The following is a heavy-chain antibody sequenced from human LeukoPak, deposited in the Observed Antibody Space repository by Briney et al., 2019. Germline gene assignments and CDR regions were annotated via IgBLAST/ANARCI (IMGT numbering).Heavy chain of an antibody. D-gene: IGHD5-18*01. V-gene: IGHV1-46*01. J-gene: IGHJ4*02. CDR2: INPSGGST. CDR1: GYTFTSYY. Sequence: ASVKVSCKASGYTFTSYYMHWVRQAPGQGLVWMGIINPSGGSTSYAQKFQGRVTMTRDTSTSTVYMELSSLRAEDTAVYYCAKDLGTAMPYYFDYWGQGTLVTVSS. CDR3: AKDLGTAMPYYFDY.